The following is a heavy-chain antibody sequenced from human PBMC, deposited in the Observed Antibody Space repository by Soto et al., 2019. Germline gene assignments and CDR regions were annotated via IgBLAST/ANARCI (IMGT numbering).Heavy chain of an antibody. CDR1: GYTFTGYY. D-gene: IGHD2-2*01. J-gene: IGHJ6*02. Sequence: ASVNVSCKASGYTFTGYYMHWVRQAPGQGLEWMGWVNPNSGGTNYAQKFQGRVTMTRDTSISTAYMELRSLRSDDTAVYYCARDRVGYQLLFSEETGNYYYYGMDVWGQGTTVTVSS. CDR2: VNPNSGGT. CDR3: ARDRVGYQLLFSEETGNYYYYGMDV. V-gene: IGHV1-2*02.